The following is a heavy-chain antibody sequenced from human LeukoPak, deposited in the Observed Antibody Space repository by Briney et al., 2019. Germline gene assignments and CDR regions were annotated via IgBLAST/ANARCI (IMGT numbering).Heavy chain of an antibody. CDR2: ISGSGGNT. D-gene: IGHD1-26*01. V-gene: IGHV3-23*01. CDR1: GFTFSNYA. Sequence: GGSLRLSCAASGFTFSNYAMNWVRQAPGKGLEWVSAISGSGGNTYYADSVKGRFTISRDNSKNTLYLQMNSLRAEDTSVYYCARSPGILGTNYFDYWGQGTLVTVSS. J-gene: IGHJ4*02. CDR3: ARSPGILGTNYFDY.